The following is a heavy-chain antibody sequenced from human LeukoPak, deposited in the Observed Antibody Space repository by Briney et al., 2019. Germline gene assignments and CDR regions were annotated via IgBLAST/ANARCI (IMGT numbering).Heavy chain of an antibody. J-gene: IGHJ4*02. CDR1: GGSISSYY. CDR3: ARGGYSYGLDY. Sequence: SETLSLTCTVSGGSISSYYWSWIRQPPGKGLEWIGYIYYSGSTNYNPSLKSRVTISVDTSKNQFSLKLNSVTAADTAVYYCARGGYSYGLDYWGQGTLVTVSS. V-gene: IGHV4-59*01. D-gene: IGHD5-18*01. CDR2: IYYSGST.